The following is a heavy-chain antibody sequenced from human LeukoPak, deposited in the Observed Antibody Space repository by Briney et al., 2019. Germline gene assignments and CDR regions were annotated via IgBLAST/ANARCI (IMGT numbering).Heavy chain of an antibody. CDR1: GFTFSSYA. J-gene: IGHJ3*02. D-gene: IGHD3-3*01. Sequence: GGSLRLSCAASGFTFSSYAMSWVRQAPGKGLEWVSAISGSGGSTYYADSVKGRFTISRDNSKNTLYLQMNSLRAEDTAIYYCAKSAKYYDFWTGIAQSDHDAFDIWGQGTMVTVSS. CDR2: ISGSGGST. V-gene: IGHV3-23*01. CDR3: AKSAKYYDFWTGIAQSDHDAFDI.